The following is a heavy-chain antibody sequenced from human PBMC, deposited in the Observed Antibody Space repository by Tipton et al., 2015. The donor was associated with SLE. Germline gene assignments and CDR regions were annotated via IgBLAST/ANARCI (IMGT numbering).Heavy chain of an antibody. CDR3: ASYSDTTSRGAFDI. J-gene: IGHJ3*02. CDR2: LYGSGSPT. V-gene: IGHV4-4*07. CDR1: GDSVGTNY. Sequence: TLSLTCTVSGDSVGTNYWNWIRQPAGKGLEWIGRLYGSGSPTHYNPSLEGRVTVSVDTSQNQVSLKLTSVTAADTAVYYCASYSDTTSRGAFDIWGQGTMVTVSS. D-gene: IGHD3-16*02.